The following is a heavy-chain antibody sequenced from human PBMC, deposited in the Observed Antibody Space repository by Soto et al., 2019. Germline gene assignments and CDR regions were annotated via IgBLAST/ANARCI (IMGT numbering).Heavy chain of an antibody. Sequence: SGPTLVNPTQTLTLTCTFSGFSLSTSGVGVGWIRQPPGKALEWLALIYWDDDKRYSPSLKRRLTITKDTSKNQVVLTMTNMDPVDTATYYCAHSVSSGWSYYFDYWGQGTLVTVSS. CDR2: IYWDDDK. J-gene: IGHJ4*02. D-gene: IGHD6-19*01. CDR1: GFSLSTSGVG. V-gene: IGHV2-5*02. CDR3: AHSVSSGWSYYFDY.